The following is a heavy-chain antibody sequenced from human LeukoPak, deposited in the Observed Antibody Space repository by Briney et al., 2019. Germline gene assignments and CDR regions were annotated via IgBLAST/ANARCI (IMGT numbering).Heavy chain of an antibody. V-gene: IGHV1-69*05. CDR2: IIPIFGTA. CDR3: ARGYTMTDAFDI. J-gene: IGHJ3*02. Sequence: ASVKVSCKASGGTFSCYAISWVRQAPGQGLEWMGGIIPIFGTANYAQKFQGRVTITTDESTSTAYMELSSLRSEDTAVYYCARGYTMTDAFDIWGQGTMVTVSS. D-gene: IGHD3-22*01. CDR1: GGTFSCYA.